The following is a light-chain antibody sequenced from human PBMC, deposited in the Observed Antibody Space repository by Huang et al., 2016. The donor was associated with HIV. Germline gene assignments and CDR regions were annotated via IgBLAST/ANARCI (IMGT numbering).Light chain of an antibody. CDR1: QSVSIY. V-gene: IGKV3-11*01. CDR2: GAS. J-gene: IGKJ4*01. Sequence: EIVLTQSPATLSLSPGERATLSCRASQSVSIYLAWYQQKPGQTPRLLIYGASNRATGIPARFSGSGSGTDFTLTISSLEPEDFAVYYCQQRSTWPLTFGGGTKVEIK. CDR3: QQRSTWPLT.